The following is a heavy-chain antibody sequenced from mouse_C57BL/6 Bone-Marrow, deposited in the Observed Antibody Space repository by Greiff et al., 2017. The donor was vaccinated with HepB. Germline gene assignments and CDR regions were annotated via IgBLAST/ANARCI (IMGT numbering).Heavy chain of an antibody. CDR2: IYPGSGNT. CDR1: GYTFTDYY. Sequence: QVQLQQPGAELVRPGASVKLSCKASGYTFTDYYINWVKQRPGQGLEWIARIYPGSGNTYYNEKFKGKATLTAEKSSSTAYMQLSSLTSEDSAVYFCARDYYDSYWYFDVWGTGTTVTVSS. J-gene: IGHJ1*03. D-gene: IGHD2-4*01. CDR3: ARDYYDSYWYFDV. V-gene: IGHV1-76*01.